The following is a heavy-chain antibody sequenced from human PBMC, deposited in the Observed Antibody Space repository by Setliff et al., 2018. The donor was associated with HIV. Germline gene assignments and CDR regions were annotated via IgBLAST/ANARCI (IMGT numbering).Heavy chain of an antibody. V-gene: IGHV1-2*06. Sequence: EASVKVSCKASGYTFTGYYMHWVRQAPGQGLEWMGRINPNSGGTNYAQKFQGRVTMTRDTSISTAYMELSRLRSDDTAVYYCARLGPGSSRVDPWGQGTLVTVSS. D-gene: IGHD3-10*01. CDR2: INPNSGGT. CDR1: GYTFTGYY. J-gene: IGHJ5*02. CDR3: ARLGPGSSRVDP.